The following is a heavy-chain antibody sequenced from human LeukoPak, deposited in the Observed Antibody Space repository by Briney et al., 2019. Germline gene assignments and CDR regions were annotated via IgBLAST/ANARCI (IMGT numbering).Heavy chain of an antibody. CDR3: ARMGYCSGGSCHPLDY. D-gene: IGHD2-15*01. CDR1: GYTFTDYY. Sequence: ASVKVSCKASGYTFTDYYIHWVRQAPGQGLEWMGWINPNSGGTNYAQKFQGRVTMTSDTSFGTASMELSSLRSDDTAVYYCARMGYCSGGSCHPLDYWGQGTLVTVSS. J-gene: IGHJ4*01. V-gene: IGHV1-2*02. CDR2: INPNSGGT.